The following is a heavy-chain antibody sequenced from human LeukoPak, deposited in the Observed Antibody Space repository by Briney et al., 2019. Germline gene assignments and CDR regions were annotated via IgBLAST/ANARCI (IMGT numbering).Heavy chain of an antibody. CDR1: GDSVSSNSVT. V-gene: IGHV6-1*01. D-gene: IGHD3-3*01. CDR3: ARKASFGMDV. J-gene: IGHJ6*02. Sequence: SQTLSLTCAISGDSVSSNSVTWNWIRQSPSRGLEWLGRTYYRSTWYNDYAVSVRGRITVNPDTSKNQFSLHLNSVTPEDTALYYCARKASFGMDVWGQGTTVTVSS. CDR2: TYYRSTWYN.